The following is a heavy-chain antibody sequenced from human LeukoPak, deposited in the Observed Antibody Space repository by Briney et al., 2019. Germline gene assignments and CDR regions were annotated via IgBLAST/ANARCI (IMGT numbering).Heavy chain of an antibody. CDR3: ARAPAYRRYLFEK. CDR2: IHYTGTS. CDR1: GESIRIDTYY. V-gene: IGHV4-39*01. D-gene: IGHD2-21*01. Sequence: PSETLSFTCSVSGESIRIDTYYWGWVRQSPGTGLEWLANIHYTGTSHYDPSLASRVSISVDTTKNQVSLNLRSVTAADSAVYFCARAPAYRRYLFEKWGQGILVTVSS. J-gene: IGHJ4*02.